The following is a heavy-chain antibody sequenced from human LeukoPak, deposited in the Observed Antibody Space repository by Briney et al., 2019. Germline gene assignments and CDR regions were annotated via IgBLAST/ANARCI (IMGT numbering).Heavy chain of an antibody. CDR3: ARDEEMAPYFDY. J-gene: IGHJ4*02. V-gene: IGHV4-34*01. Sequence: PSETLSLTCAVYGGSFSGYYRSWIRQPPGKGLEWIGEINHSGSTNYNPSLKSRVTISVDTSKNQFSLKLSSVTAADTAVYYCARDEEMAPYFDYWGQGTLVTVSS. D-gene: IGHD5-24*01. CDR2: INHSGST. CDR1: GGSFSGYY.